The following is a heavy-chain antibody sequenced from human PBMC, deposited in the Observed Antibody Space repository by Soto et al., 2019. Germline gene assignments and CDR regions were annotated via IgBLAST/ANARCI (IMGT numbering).Heavy chain of an antibody. CDR1: GYTFTKYW. V-gene: IGHV5-51*01. CDR3: ARHSGRLGDWFDP. CDR2: IYPDDSET. Sequence: GESLKISCKGSGYTFTKYWIGWVRQMPGKGLEWMGIIYPDDSETRYSPSFQGQVTMSAAKSISTACLQWSSLRASHTPMYYCARHSGRLGDWFDPWGQGTLVTVSS. J-gene: IGHJ5*02. D-gene: IGHD3-10*01.